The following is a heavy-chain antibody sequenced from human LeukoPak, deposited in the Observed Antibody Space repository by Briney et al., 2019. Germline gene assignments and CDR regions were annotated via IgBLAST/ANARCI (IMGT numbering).Heavy chain of an antibody. CDR2: ISSSGSTI. CDR3: ARQATNSPVDY. D-gene: IGHD2/OR15-2a*01. Sequence: GGSLRLSCAASGLTFSSYEINWVRQAPGKGLEWVSYISSSGSTIYYADSVKGRFTISRDNAKNSLYLQMNSLRAEDTAVYYCARQATNSPVDYLGQGTLVTVSS. CDR1: GLTFSSYE. J-gene: IGHJ4*02. V-gene: IGHV3-48*03.